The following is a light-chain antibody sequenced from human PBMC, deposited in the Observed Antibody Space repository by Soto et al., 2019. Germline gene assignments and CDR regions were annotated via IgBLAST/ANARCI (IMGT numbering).Light chain of an antibody. Sequence: QSALTQPASVSGSPGQSITISCTGTSSDVGGYAYVSWYQQYPGKAPKLVISEVSNRPSGVSHRFSGSRSGNTAYLTISGLQAEDEAAYYCSSYTSSTTPVFGGGTKLTVL. CDR3: SSYTSSTTPV. CDR2: EVS. CDR1: SSDVGGYAY. V-gene: IGLV2-14*01. J-gene: IGLJ3*02.